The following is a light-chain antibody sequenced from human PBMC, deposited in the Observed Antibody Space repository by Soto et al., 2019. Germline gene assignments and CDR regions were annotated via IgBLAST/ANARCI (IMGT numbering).Light chain of an antibody. Sequence: IVLTQSPGTLSLSPGESATLSCRASQSIRSGYVAWYQQKPGQAPRLLIYAASARATGLPDRFSGSGSGTDFTLTISRLEPEDFAMYYCHCQDFGNSAVYSFGQGTKLEI. V-gene: IGKV3-20*01. CDR1: QSIRSGY. CDR3: HCQDFGNSAVYS. J-gene: IGKJ2*01. CDR2: AAS.